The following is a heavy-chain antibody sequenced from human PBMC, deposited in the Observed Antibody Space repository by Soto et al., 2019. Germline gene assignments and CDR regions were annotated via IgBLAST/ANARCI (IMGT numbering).Heavy chain of an antibody. CDR3: ARATITMVRGVIKSLYYYYGMDV. CDR1: GGTFSSYA. Sequence: SVKVFCKASGGTFSSYAISWVRQAPGLGLEWMGGIIPIFGTANYAQKFQGRVTITADESTSTAYMELSSLRSEDTAVYYCARATITMVRGVIKSLYYYYGMDVWGQGTTVTV. D-gene: IGHD3-10*01. J-gene: IGHJ6*02. V-gene: IGHV1-69*13. CDR2: IIPIFGTA.